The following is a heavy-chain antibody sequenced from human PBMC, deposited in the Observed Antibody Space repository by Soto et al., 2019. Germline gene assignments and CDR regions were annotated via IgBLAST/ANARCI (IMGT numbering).Heavy chain of an antibody. J-gene: IGHJ5*02. D-gene: IGHD2-2*01. Sequence: SVKVSCKASGGTFSSYTISWVRQAPGQGLEWMGRINPIRGITNYAQKFQGRVTMTRDTSTSTDYMELSSLRSEDTAVYYCARYRAKEYIVVVPAAENWFYPWGKGTLVTVAS. CDR3: ARYRAKEYIVVVPAAENWFYP. CDR2: INPIRGIT. V-gene: IGHV1-69*02. CDR1: GGTFSSYT.